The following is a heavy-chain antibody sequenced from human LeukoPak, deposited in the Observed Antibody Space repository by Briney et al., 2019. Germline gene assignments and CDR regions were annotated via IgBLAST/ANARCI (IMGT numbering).Heavy chain of an antibody. J-gene: IGHJ4*02. CDR1: GGSITNTNY. Sequence: SETLSLTCGVSGGSITNTNYWTWVRQPPGEGLEWIGEVNLQGSTNYNPSLMGRVAISVDMSENHISLQLTSVTAADTAVYYCAREGGPYRPLDYSGQGTLVTVSS. CDR2: VNLQGST. CDR3: AREGGPYRPLDY. V-gene: IGHV4-4*02.